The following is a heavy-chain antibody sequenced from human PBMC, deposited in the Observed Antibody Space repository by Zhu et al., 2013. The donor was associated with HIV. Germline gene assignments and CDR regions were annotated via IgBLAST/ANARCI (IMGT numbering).Heavy chain of an antibody. Sequence: QVQLVQSGAEVKKPGASVKVSCKTSGYTFTSYDINWVRQATGQGLEWMGWMNPHSGHSGSAQKFQGRVTMTMNTSISTVYMELSSLRSEDTAVYYCARVRXSSSLHYYGMDVVGPRGPRVTVTS. D-gene: IGHD6-13*01. CDR3: ARVRXSSSLHYYGMDV. J-gene: IGHJ6*02. V-gene: IGHV1-8*01. CDR2: MNPHSGHS. CDR1: GYTFTSYD.